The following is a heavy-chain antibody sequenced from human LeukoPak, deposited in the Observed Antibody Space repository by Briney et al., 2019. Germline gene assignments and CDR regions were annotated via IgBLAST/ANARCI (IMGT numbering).Heavy chain of an antibody. Sequence: GGSLRLSCAASGFTVSINYMSWVRQASGKGLQWVSNIETGGGTNYADSVKGRFTISRDNSKNTLYLQMNSLRGEDTAVYYCARVAGAPAGPLDYWGQGTLVTVSS. V-gene: IGHV3-53*01. CDR1: GFTVSINY. D-gene: IGHD6-13*01. CDR3: ARVAGAPAGPLDY. CDR2: IETGGGT. J-gene: IGHJ4*02.